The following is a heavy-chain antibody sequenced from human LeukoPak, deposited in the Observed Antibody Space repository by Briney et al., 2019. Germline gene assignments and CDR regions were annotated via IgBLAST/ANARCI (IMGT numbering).Heavy chain of an antibody. J-gene: IGHJ4*02. CDR3: TRERDYTDEY. V-gene: IGHV3-49*03. Sequence: PGGSLRLSCTASGFTFGDYAMSWFRQAPGKGLEWVGFIRGKGSGGSTEYAASVKGRFTISRDDFRSMAYLQMDGLRTEDTAVYYCTRERDYTDEYWGQGTLVTVSS. D-gene: IGHD4-11*01. CDR1: GFTFGDYA. CDR2: IRGKGSGGST.